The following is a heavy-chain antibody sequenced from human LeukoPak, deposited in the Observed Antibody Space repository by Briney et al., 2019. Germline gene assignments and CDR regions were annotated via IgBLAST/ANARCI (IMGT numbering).Heavy chain of an antibody. CDR3: ARHSGGNSDYDSFDY. CDR1: GYSFTSHW. D-gene: IGHD5-12*01. CDR2: MYPDDSDT. V-gene: IGHV5-51*01. Sequence: GESLKISCKGSGYSFTSHWFGWVRQMPGKGLEWMGIMYPDDSDTRYSPSFQGQVTISADKSISTAYLQWSSLKTSDTAMYYCARHSGGNSDYDSFDYWGQGTLVTVSS. J-gene: IGHJ4*02.